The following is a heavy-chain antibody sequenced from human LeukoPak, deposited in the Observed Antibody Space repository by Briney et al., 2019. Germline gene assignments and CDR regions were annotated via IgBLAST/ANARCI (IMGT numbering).Heavy chain of an antibody. CDR3: TTDFGVPDSPVGY. D-gene: IGHD1-14*01. Sequence: GGSLRLSCAASRFTFSNAWMSWVRQAPGKGLEWVGRIKSKTDGGTTDYAAPVKGRFTISRDDSKNTLYLQMNSLKTEDTAVYYCTTDFGVPDSPVGYWGQGTLVTVSS. CDR2: IKSKTDGGTT. V-gene: IGHV3-15*01. J-gene: IGHJ4*02. CDR1: RFTFSNAW.